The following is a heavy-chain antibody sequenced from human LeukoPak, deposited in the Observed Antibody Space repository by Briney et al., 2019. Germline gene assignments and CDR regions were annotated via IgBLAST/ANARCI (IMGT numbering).Heavy chain of an antibody. CDR3: ARDAWSVRSYFDY. J-gene: IGHJ4*02. CDR1: GFTFTSSS. Sequence: GGSLRLSCAASGFTFTSSSMHWVRQARGKGLEWVAVISYDIYSKYYADSVRGRFTISRDNSENTLYLQMNSLRGEDTAVYYCARDAWSVRSYFDYWGQGTLVTVSS. V-gene: IGHV3-30*04. CDR2: ISYDIYSK. D-gene: IGHD2-8*01.